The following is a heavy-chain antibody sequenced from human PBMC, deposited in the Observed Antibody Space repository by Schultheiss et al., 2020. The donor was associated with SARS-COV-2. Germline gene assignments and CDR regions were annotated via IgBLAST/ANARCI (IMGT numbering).Heavy chain of an antibody. D-gene: IGHD5-12*01. CDR2: ISAYNGNT. J-gene: IGHJ6*02. CDR3: ARARVATITLSLYYYYGMDV. V-gene: IGHV1-18*01. CDR1: GYTFTSYG. Sequence: ASVKVSCKASGYTFTSYGISWVRQAPGQGLEWMGWISAYNGNTNYAQKLQGRVTITTDTSTSTAYMELRSLRSDDTAVYYCARARVATITLSLYYYYGMDVWGQGTTVTVSS.